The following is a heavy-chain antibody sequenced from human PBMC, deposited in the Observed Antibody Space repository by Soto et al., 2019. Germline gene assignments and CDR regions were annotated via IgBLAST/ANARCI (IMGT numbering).Heavy chain of an antibody. D-gene: IGHD2-21*02. CDR1: GGSISSSSYY. CDR3: AKDRSHIVVVTAIGTESDAFDI. J-gene: IGHJ3*02. CDR2: IFYSGST. V-gene: IGHV4-39*02. Sequence: SETLSLTCTVSGGSISSSSYYWGWIRQPPGKGLEWIGSIFYSGSTYYNPSLKSRVTISVDTSKNQFSLKLTSVTAADTAVYYCAKDRSHIVVVTAIGTESDAFDIWGQGTMVTVSS.